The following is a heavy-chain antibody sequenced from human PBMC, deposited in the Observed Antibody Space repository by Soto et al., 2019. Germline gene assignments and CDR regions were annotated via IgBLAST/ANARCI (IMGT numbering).Heavy chain of an antibody. CDR1: GGTFSSYA. V-gene: IGHV1-69*06. D-gene: IGHD3-22*01. CDR3: ARDPGYYDSSGYPPRGAFDI. Sequence: GASVKVSCKASGGTFSSYAISWVRQAPGQGLEWMGGIIPIFGTANYAQKFQGRVTITADKSTSTAYMELSSLRSEDTAVYYCARDPGYYDSSGYPPRGAFDIWGQGKMVTVSS. J-gene: IGHJ3*02. CDR2: IIPIFGTA.